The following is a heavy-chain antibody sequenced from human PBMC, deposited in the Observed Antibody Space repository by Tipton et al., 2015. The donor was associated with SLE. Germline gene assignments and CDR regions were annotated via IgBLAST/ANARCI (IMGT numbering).Heavy chain of an antibody. CDR2: INSDGSST. CDR3: ARALYSSAASYYGMDV. J-gene: IGHJ6*02. V-gene: IGHV3-74*01. CDR1: GFTFSSYW. Sequence: SLRLSCAASGFTFSSYWMHWVRQAPGKGLVWVSRINSDGSSTSYADSVKGRFAISRDNAKNTLYLQMNSLRAEDTAVYYCARALYSSAASYYGMDVWGQGTTVTVSS. D-gene: IGHD6-13*01.